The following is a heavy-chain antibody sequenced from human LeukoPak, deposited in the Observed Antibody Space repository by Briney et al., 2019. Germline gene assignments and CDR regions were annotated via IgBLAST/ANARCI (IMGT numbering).Heavy chain of an antibody. CDR1: GGSFSGYY. CDR2: INHSGST. V-gene: IGHV4-34*01. CDR3: ARGGRSSYSSSWSP. J-gene: IGHJ5*02. Sequence: PSETLSLTCAVYGGSFSGYYWSWIRQPPGKGLEGIGEINHSGSTNYNPSLKSRVTISVDTSKNQFSLKLSSVTAADTAVYYCARGGRSSYSSSWSPWGQGTLVTVSS. D-gene: IGHD6-13*01.